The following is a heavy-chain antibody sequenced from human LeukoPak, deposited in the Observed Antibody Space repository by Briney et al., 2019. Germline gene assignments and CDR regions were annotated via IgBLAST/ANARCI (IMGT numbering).Heavy chain of an antibody. D-gene: IGHD6-19*01. J-gene: IGHJ4*02. CDR2: ISAYNGNT. V-gene: IGHV1-18*01. CDR1: GYTFTSYG. Sequence: ASVKVSCKASGYTFTSYGISWVRQAPGQGLEWMGWISAYNGNTNYAQKLQGRVTMTTDTSTSTAYMELRSLRSDDTAVYYCAKMLSSGWYANADPLAYWGQGTLVTVSS. CDR3: AKMLSSGWYANADPLAY.